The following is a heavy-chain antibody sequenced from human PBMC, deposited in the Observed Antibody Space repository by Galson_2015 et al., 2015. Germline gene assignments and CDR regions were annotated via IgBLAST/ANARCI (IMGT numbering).Heavy chain of an antibody. J-gene: IGHJ6*02. D-gene: IGHD2-2*01. Sequence: SVKVSCKASGGTFSSYAISWVRQAPGQGLEWMGGIIPIFGTANYAQKFQGRVTITADESTSTAYMELSSLRSEDTAVYYCARDHVVVVPAADYYYYGMDVWGQGTTVTVSS. V-gene: IGHV1-69*13. CDR3: ARDHVVVVPAADYYYYGMDV. CDR2: IIPIFGTA. CDR1: GGTFSSYA.